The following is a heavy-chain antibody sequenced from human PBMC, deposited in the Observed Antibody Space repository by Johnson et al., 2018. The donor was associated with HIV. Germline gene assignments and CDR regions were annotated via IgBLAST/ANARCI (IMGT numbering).Heavy chain of an antibody. CDR1: GFTFSDYY. V-gene: IGHV3-66*01. CDR3: AREGPSERAGFDI. J-gene: IGHJ3*02. CDR2: IYSGGNT. Sequence: VQLVESGGGVVKPGGSLRLSCAASGFTFSDYYMNWVRQAPGKGLEWVSVIYSGGNTFYADSVKGRFTISRDNSKNTLYLQMNSLRADDTAVYYCAREGPSERAGFDIWGQGTMVTVSS.